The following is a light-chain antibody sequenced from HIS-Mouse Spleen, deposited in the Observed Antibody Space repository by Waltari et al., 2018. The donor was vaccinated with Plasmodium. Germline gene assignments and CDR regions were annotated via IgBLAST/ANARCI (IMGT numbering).Light chain of an antibody. CDR2: QES. V-gene: IGLV3-1*01. CDR3: QAWDSSTVV. Sequence: SYELTQPPSVSVSPGQTASIPCSGDQLGDKYACWYQQKPGQSPVLVIYQESKRPSGIPERFSGSNSGNTATLTISGTQAMDEADYYCQAWDSSTVVFGGGTKLTVL. J-gene: IGLJ2*01. CDR1: QLGDKY.